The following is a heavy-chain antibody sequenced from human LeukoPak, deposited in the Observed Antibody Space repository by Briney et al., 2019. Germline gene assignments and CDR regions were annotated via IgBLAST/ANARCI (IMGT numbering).Heavy chain of an antibody. CDR2: IFYRGSVSHGGTT. J-gene: IGHJ4*02. Sequence: SETLSPICTVSGVSISGFYWLWIRQSPGRGLEWIGSIFYRGSVSHGGTTFYNPSLQSRVTISVDTSKNAFSLGLTSVTAADTAVYYCARQISGNKDYWGQGTLVTVSS. CDR1: GVSISGFY. D-gene: IGHD1/OR15-1a*01. V-gene: IGHV4-39*01. CDR3: ARQISGNKDY.